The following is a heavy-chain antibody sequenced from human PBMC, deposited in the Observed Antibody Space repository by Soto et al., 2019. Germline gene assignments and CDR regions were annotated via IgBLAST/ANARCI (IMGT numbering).Heavy chain of an antibody. J-gene: IGHJ1*01. CDR2: ISGSAGST. V-gene: IGHV3-23*01. CDR1: GFTFSSYA. D-gene: IGHD3-16*01. Sequence: EVQLLESGGGLVQPGGSLRLSCAASGFTFSSYAMSWVRQAPGKGLEWVSAISGSAGSTYYADSVKGRFTISRDNSKNTLYLQMNSLRAEDTAVYYCAKDLQSGSAYTSEYFQHWGQGTLVTVSS. CDR3: AKDLQSGSAYTSEYFQH.